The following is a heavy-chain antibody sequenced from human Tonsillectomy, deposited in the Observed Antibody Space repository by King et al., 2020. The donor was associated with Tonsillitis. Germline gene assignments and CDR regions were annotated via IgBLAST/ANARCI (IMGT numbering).Heavy chain of an antibody. V-gene: IGHV4-61*02. J-gene: IGHJ6*03. CDR1: GGSISSAAYH. D-gene: IGHD1-7*01. Sequence: QLQESGPGLVKPSQTLSLTCTVSGGSISSAAYHWTWIRQPAGKGLEYIGRIYTTGSTNCNPSLKSRVTLSVDTSKNQFSLNLSSLTAADTAVYFCARGQRQGGTTHYHMDVWGRGTTVTVSS. CDR2: IYTTGST. CDR3: ARGQRQGGTTHYHMDV.